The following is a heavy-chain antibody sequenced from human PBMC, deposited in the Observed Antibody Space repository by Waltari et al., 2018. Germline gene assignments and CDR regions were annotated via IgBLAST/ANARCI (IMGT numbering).Heavy chain of an antibody. CDR2: INPQDSGT. Sequence: EVQLVQSGAEMKKPGESLNISCEATGYSFTSYWIAWVRQLPGKGLEWMAIINPQDSGTRYSPSFLGRVTISVDKSIRTAYLHWTTLRASDSGIYYCARHKRGIVEGINYWGQGTLVAVSS. CDR3: ARHKRGIVEGINY. J-gene: IGHJ4*02. V-gene: IGHV5-51*01. CDR1: GYSFTSYW. D-gene: IGHD1-26*01.